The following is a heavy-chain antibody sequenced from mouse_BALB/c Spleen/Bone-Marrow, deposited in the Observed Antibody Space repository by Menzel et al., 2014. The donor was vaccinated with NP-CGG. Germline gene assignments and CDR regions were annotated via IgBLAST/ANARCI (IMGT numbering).Heavy chain of an antibody. V-gene: IGHV5-17*02. CDR1: GFTFSSFA. CDR3: ARSGSSSGYFDY. CDR2: ISSGSSTI. J-gene: IGHJ2*01. Sequence: VQGVESGGGLVQPGGSRKLSCAASGFTFSSFAMHWVRQAPEKGLEWVAYISSGSSTIYYADTVMGRFTISRDNPKNTLFLQMTSLRSEDTAMYYCARSGSSSGYFDYWGQGTTLTVSS. D-gene: IGHD1-1*01.